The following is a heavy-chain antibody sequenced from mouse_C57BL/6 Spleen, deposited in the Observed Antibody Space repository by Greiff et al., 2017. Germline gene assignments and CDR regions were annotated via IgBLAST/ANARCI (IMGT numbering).Heavy chain of an antibody. V-gene: IGHV1-54*01. Sequence: QVQLQQSGAELVRPGTSVKVSCKASGYAFTNYLIEWVKQRPGQGLEWIGVINPGSGGTNYNEKFKGKATLTADKSSSTDYMQRSSLTSEDSAVYFCARGDYGAMDYWGQGTSVTVSS. CDR2: INPGSGGT. J-gene: IGHJ4*01. CDR1: GYAFTNYL. D-gene: IGHD2-4*01. CDR3: ARGDYGAMDY.